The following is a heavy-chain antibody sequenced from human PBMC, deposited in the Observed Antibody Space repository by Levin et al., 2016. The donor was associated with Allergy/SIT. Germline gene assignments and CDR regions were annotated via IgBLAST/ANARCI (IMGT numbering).Heavy chain of an antibody. CDR1: GGTFSSYA. CDR2: IIPIFGTA. Sequence: SVKVSCKASGGTFSSYAINWVRQAPGQGLEWMGGIIPIFGTANYAQKFQGRVTITADESTSTAYMELSSLRSEDTAVYYCARASESGGYSYYGMDVWGQGTTVTVSS. J-gene: IGHJ6*02. V-gene: IGHV1-69*13. D-gene: IGHD2-15*01. CDR3: ARASESGGYSYYGMDV.